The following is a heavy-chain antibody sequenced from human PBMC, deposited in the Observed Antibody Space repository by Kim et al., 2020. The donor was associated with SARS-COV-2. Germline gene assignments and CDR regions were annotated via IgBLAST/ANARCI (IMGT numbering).Heavy chain of an antibody. Sequence: SETLSLTCAVYGGSFSGYYWSWIRQPPGKGLEWIGEINHSGSTNYNPSLKSRVTISVDTSKNQFSLKLSSVTAADTAVYYCARGSGSTSYYWFDPWGQGTLVTVSS. V-gene: IGHV4-34*01. CDR3: ARGSGSTSYYWFDP. J-gene: IGHJ5*02. CDR2: INHSGST. CDR1: GGSFSGYY. D-gene: IGHD2-2*01.